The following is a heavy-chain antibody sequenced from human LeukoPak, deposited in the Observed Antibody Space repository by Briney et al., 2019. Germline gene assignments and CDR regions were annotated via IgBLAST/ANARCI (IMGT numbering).Heavy chain of an antibody. D-gene: IGHD3-10*01. CDR3: ARDPRITMVRSPAPFDY. CDR1: GYTLTELS. J-gene: IGHJ4*02. V-gene: IGHV1-24*01. CDR2: FDPEDGET. Sequence: GASVKVSCKVSGYTLTELSMHWVRQAPGKGLEWMGGFDPEDGETIYAQKFQGRVTMTEDTSTDTVYMELSSLRSEDTAVYYCARDPRITMVRSPAPFDYWGQGTLVTVSS.